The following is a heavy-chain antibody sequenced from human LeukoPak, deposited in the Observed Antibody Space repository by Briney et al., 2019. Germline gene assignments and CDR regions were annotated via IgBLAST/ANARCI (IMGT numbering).Heavy chain of an antibody. CDR1: GLIFRSYG. CDR3: AKFTPRGTSDAFDI. J-gene: IGHJ3*02. CDR2: IKQDGSET. D-gene: IGHD6-25*01. Sequence: GRSLRLSCVASGLIFRSYGMHWVRQAPGKGLEWVANIKQDGSETYYLDSVEGRFTASRDNAESSLYLQMTSLRVEDTAVYYCAKFTPRGTSDAFDIWGQGTMVTVSS. V-gene: IGHV3-7*01.